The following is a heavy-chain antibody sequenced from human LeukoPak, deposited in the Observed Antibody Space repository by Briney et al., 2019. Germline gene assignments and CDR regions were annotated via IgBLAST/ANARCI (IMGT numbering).Heavy chain of an antibody. Sequence: GGSLRLSCAASGFTFSDYYMSWIRQAPGKGLEWVSYISSSGSTIYYADSVKGRFTISRDNAKNSLYLQMNSLRAEDTALYYCASLDPFYDSSGYYDAFDIWGQGTMVTVSS. V-gene: IGHV3-11*01. J-gene: IGHJ3*02. CDR3: ASLDPFYDSSGYYDAFDI. CDR2: ISSSGSTI. CDR1: GFTFSDYY. D-gene: IGHD3-22*01.